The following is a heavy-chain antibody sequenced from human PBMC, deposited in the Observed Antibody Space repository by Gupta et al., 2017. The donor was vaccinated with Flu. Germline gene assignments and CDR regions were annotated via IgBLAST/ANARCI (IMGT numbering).Heavy chain of an antibody. V-gene: IGHV6-1*01. Sequence: QVQLQQSGPGLGKPSQTPPLTCAISGDSVSSNSAAWNWIRQSPSRGLECLGKTYYRPKWYNDYAVSVKSRITIDPDTSKNQFSLQLNSVTPEDTAVYYCARGAYIGYVYAFDIWGQGTMVTVSS. J-gene: IGHJ3*02. CDR1: GDSVSSNSAA. CDR3: ARGAYIGYVYAFDI. D-gene: IGHD5-12*01. CDR2: TYYRPKWYN.